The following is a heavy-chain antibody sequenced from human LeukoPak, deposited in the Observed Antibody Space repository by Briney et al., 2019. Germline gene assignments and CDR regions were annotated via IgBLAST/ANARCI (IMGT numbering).Heavy chain of an antibody. V-gene: IGHV1-69*13. CDR2: IIPIFGTA. CDR1: GGTFSSYA. J-gene: IGHJ4*02. Sequence: SVKVSCKASGGTFSSYAISWVRQAPGQGLEWMGGIIPIFGTANYAQKFQGRVTITADESTSTAYMELSSLRSEDTAVYYCASPGRSSGWYDLGYFDYWGQGTLVTVS. CDR3: ASPGRSSGWYDLGYFDY. D-gene: IGHD6-19*01.